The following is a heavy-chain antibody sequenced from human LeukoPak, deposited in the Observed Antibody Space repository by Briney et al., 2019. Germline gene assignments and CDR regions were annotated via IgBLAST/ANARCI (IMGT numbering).Heavy chain of an antibody. D-gene: IGHD1-26*01. CDR2: ISAYKGNT. CDR3: ARGNNVGPTNPFDY. Sequence: GASVKVSCKASGYTFTSYGISWVRQAPGQGLEWMGWISAYKGNTNYAQKLHGRVTVTTDTSTSTAYLELRSLRSDDTAVYYCARGNNVGPTNPFDYWGQGTLVTISS. V-gene: IGHV1-18*01. J-gene: IGHJ4*02. CDR1: GYTFTSYG.